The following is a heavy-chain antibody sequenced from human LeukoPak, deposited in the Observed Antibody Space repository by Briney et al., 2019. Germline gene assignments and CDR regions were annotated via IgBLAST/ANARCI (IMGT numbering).Heavy chain of an antibody. CDR1: GASISTYY. CDR3: ARDFRSQGCFDP. V-gene: IGHV4-59*01. CDR2: ISYSGTT. D-gene: IGHD1-26*01. Sequence: SETLSLTCTVSGASISTYYWSWLRQPPGKGLEWMGYISYSGTTHYNPSLKSGVTISVDTSKNQFSLKMSSVTAADTAVYYCARDFRSQGCFDPWGQGTLVTVSS. J-gene: IGHJ5*02.